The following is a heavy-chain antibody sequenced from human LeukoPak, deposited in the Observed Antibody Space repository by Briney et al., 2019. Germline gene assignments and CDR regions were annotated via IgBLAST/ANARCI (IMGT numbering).Heavy chain of an antibody. Sequence: GGSLRLSCAVSGITLSNYGMSWVRQAPGKGLEWVAGISDSGGRTTYADSVKGRFTMSRDNPKHTLYLQMNSLGAEDMAVYFCAKRGVVIRVILVGFHKEAYYFDSWGQGALVTVSS. V-gene: IGHV3-23*01. CDR1: GITLSNYG. J-gene: IGHJ4*02. CDR2: ISDSGGRT. D-gene: IGHD3-22*01. CDR3: AKRGVVIRVILVGFHKEAYYFDS.